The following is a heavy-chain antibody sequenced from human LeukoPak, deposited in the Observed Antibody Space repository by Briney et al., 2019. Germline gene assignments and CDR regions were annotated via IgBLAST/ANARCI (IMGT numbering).Heavy chain of an antibody. CDR1: GFTFTNYW. CDR2: IKQDGSET. J-gene: IGHJ3*01. CDR3: VRGSSWYAAFDF. D-gene: IGHD6-13*01. V-gene: IGHV3-7*04. Sequence: GGSLRLSCAASGFTFTNYWMTWVRQAPGKGLEWVANIKQDGSETYYVDSVKGRFTLSRDNAKNSLFLQMNSLRAEDTAVYYCVRGSSWYAAFDFWGQGTVVPVSS.